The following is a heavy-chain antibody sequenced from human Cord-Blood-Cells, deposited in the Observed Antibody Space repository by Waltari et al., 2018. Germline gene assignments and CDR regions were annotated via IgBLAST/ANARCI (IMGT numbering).Heavy chain of an antibody. CDR3: ARGGYYYDSSGYYEGFDY. CDR1: GYTFTSYV. J-gene: IGHJ4*02. Sequence: QVQLVQSGAEVKKPGASVMVSCQASGYTFTSYVINRLRRANGQEPEWMGWMNPNIGNTGYAQKFQVRVTITRNTSISTAYMELSSLRSEDTAVYYCARGGYYYDSSGYYEGFDYWGQGTLVTVSS. CDR2: MNPNIGNT. V-gene: IGHV1-8*03. D-gene: IGHD3-22*01.